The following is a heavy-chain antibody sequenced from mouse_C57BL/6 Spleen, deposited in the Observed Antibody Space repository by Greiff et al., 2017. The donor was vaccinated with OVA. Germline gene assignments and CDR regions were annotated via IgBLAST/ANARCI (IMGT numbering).Heavy chain of an antibody. D-gene: IGHD1-1*01. CDR3: ARPVITTVPVFDY. J-gene: IGHJ2*01. CDR2: ISSGSSTI. Sequence: VQLQQSGGGLVKPGGSLKLSCAASGFTFSDYGMHWVRQAPEKGLAWVAYISSGSSTIYYADTVKGRFTISRDNAKNTLFLQMTSLRSEDTDMYDGARPVITTVPVFDYWGQGTTLTVSS. CDR1: GFTFSDYG. V-gene: IGHV5-17*01.